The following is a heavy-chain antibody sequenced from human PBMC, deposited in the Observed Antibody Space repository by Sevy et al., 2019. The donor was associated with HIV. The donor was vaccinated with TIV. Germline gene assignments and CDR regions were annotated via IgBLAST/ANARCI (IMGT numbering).Heavy chain of an antibody. V-gene: IGHV4-30-4*01. CDR1: GGSISSGDYY. CDR2: IYYSGST. J-gene: IGHJ5*02. CDR3: AREPRGHRYYDSSGYRYNWFDP. Sequence: TLSLTCTVSGGSISSGDYYWSWIRQPPGKGLEWIGYIYYSGSTYYNPSLKSRVTISVDTSKNQFSLKLGSVTAADTAVYYCAREPRGHRYYDSSGYRYNWFDPWGQGTLVIVSS. D-gene: IGHD3-22*01.